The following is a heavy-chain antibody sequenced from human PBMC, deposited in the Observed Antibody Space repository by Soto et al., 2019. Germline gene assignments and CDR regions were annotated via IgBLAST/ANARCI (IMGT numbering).Heavy chain of an antibody. D-gene: IGHD1-1*01. CDR3: VSGRSGNNFDSYFAF. J-gene: IGHJ4*02. CDR1: GFTFNTYA. Sequence: GGSLRLSCAASGFTFNTYAMNWVRQAPGKGLEWVSAISRVDDSTYYADSVKGRFIISRDNSQNTLYLQMNSLRAEDTALYSCVSGRSGNNFDSYFAFWGQGTPVTFSS. CDR2: ISRVDDST. V-gene: IGHV3-23*01.